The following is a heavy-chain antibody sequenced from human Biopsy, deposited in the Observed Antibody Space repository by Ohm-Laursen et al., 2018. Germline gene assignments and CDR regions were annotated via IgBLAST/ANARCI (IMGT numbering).Heavy chain of an antibody. CDR1: GGSISSDY. Sequence: ETLSLTCTVSGGSISSDYWSWIRQTPGKGLEWIGYIYYSGSTNYNPSLKSRVTISVDASKNQFSLRLNSVTAADTAVYYCARATNSTGWPYYYFYGMDVWGQGTTVTVSS. V-gene: IGHV4-59*01. J-gene: IGHJ6*02. CDR2: IYYSGST. CDR3: ARATNSTGWPYYYFYGMDV. D-gene: IGHD2/OR15-2a*01.